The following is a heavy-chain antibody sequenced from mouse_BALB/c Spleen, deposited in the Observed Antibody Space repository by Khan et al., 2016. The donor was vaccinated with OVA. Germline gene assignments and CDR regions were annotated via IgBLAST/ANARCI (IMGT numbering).Heavy chain of an antibody. D-gene: IGHD2-2*01. Sequence: QVQLQQSGPEVVRPGVSVKISCKGSGYTFTDYAIHWVRQSHAKSLEWIGVISTHYGYIDYNQKFKDKATMTVDKSSNTAYMELGRFTSEDPAMYYCARGNGNDRFAYWGQGTLVTVSA. CDR3: ARGNGNDRFAY. J-gene: IGHJ3*01. CDR1: GYTFTDYA. CDR2: ISTHYGYI. V-gene: IGHV1S137*01.